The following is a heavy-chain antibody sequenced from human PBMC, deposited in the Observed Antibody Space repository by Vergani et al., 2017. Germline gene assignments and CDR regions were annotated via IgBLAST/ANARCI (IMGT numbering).Heavy chain of an antibody. D-gene: IGHD7-27*01. V-gene: IGHV1-69*12. J-gene: IGHJ6*02. CDR2: ITPFFPTG. Sequence: QVQLVQSGAEVKKPGSSVKVSCKASGGTSNIYSVSWLRQAPGQGPEWMGGITPFFPTGHYAQKFQGIVTITADESATTVYMELSSLRSEDTAVYYCASPRTAENLPKPLYYFDGLDVWGQGTTVTVSS. CDR3: ASPRTAENLPKPLYYFDGLDV. CDR1: GGTSNIYS.